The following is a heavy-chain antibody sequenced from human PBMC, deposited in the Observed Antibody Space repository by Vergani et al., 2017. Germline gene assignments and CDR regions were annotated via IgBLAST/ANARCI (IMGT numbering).Heavy chain of an antibody. J-gene: IGHJ4*02. V-gene: IGHV3-48*03. D-gene: IGHD3-22*01. CDR3: ARAYYDSSGYSRGSLDY. CDR1: GFTFSSYE. Sequence: EVQLVESGGGLVQPGGSLRLSCAASGFTFSSYEMNWVRQAPGKGLEWVSYISSSGSTIYYADSVKGRFTISRDNAKNSLYLQMNSLRAEDTAVYYCARAYYDSSGYSRGSLDYWGQGTLVTVSS. CDR2: ISSSGSTI.